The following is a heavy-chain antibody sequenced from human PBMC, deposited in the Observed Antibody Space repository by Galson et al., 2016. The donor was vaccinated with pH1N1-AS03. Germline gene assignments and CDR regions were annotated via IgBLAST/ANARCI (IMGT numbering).Heavy chain of an antibody. CDR2: VIGVFGTS. CDR1: GVIFRSFG. D-gene: IGHD5-18*01. V-gene: IGHV1-69*13. Sequence: SVKVSCKASGVIFRSFGISWVRQAPGQGLEWMGRVIGVFGTSKQAQKFQGRVTITADESTSTAYMELTSLRSDDTAVYYCARESGYNYGYLDYWGQGTLVTVSS. J-gene: IGHJ4*02. CDR3: ARESGYNYGYLDY.